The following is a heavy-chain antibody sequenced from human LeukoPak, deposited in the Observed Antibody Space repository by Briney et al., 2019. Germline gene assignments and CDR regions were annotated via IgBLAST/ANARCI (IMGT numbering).Heavy chain of an antibody. CDR1: GGSISSYY. Sequence: SETLSLTCTVSGGSISSYYWSWIRQPAGKGLEWIGRIYTIGSTNYNPSLKSRVTMSVDTSKNQFSLKLSSVAAADTAVYYCARDWIGESYYYMDVWGKGTTVTVSS. D-gene: IGHD3-10*01. CDR3: ARDWIGESYYYMDV. J-gene: IGHJ6*03. CDR2: IYTIGST. V-gene: IGHV4-4*07.